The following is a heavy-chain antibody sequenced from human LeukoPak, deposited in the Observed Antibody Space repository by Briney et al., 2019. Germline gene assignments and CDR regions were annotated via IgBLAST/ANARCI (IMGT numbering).Heavy chain of an antibody. Sequence: ASVKVSCKASGGTFSSYAISWVRQAPGQGLEWMGRIIPILGIANYAQKFQGRVTITADKSTSTACMELSSLRSEDTAVYYCARDFYGDYVGADYWGQGTLVTVSS. D-gene: IGHD4-17*01. CDR2: IIPILGIA. CDR1: GGTFSSYA. V-gene: IGHV1-69*04. J-gene: IGHJ4*02. CDR3: ARDFYGDYVGADY.